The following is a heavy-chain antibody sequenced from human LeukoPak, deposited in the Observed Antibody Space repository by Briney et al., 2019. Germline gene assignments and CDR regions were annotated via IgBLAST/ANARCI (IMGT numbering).Heavy chain of an antibody. CDR3: TSLLTEYYYDSSGYPFGAFDI. CDR1: DFTFSVSA. D-gene: IGHD3-22*01. V-gene: IGHV3-73*01. CDR2: IRSKANSYAT. Sequence: GGSLRLSCAASDFTFSVSAIHWVRQASGKGLEWVGRIRSKANSYATAYAASVKGRFTISRDDSKNTAYLQMNSLKTEDTAVYYCTSLLTEYYYDSSGYPFGAFDIWGQGTMVTVSS. J-gene: IGHJ3*02.